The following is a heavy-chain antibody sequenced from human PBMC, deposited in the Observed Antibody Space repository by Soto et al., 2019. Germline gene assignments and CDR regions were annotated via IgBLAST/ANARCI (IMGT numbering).Heavy chain of an antibody. CDR3: ARAGQVVSYYMDV. J-gene: IGHJ6*03. CDR2: INPNSGGT. Sequence: ASVKVSCKASGYTFTGYYMHWVRQAPGQGLEWMGWINPNSGGTNYAQKFQGWVTMTRDTSISTAYMELSRLRSDDTAVYYCARAGQVVSYYMDVWGKGTKVTVSS. V-gene: IGHV1-2*04. D-gene: IGHD2-2*01. CDR1: GYTFTGYY.